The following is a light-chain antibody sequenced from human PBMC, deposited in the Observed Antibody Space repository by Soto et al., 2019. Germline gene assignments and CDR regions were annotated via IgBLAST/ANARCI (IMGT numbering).Light chain of an antibody. CDR1: QSVSSSY. CDR3: QQYGSSPLT. CDR2: GAS. V-gene: IGKV3-20*01. J-gene: IGKJ5*01. Sequence: EIVLTQSPATLSVSPGERATLSCRASQSVSSSYLAWYQQKPGQAPRLLIYGASSRATGIPDRFSGSGSGTDFTLTISRLEPEDFAVYYCQQYGSSPLTFGTGTRVEIK.